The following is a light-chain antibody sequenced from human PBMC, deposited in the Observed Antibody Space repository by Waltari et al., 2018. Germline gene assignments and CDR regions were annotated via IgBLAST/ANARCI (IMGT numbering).Light chain of an antibody. J-gene: IGKJ4*01. V-gene: IGKV1-12*01. CDR1: QGINSC. CDR2: DAS. Sequence: DIQITQSPSSVSASVGDKVTITCLASQGINSCLAWYQKKPGKAPKLLIYDASSLQTGVPSRFSGSESGTDFTLTISSLQPEDFATYYCQQANRFPLTFGGGTKVELK. CDR3: QQANRFPLT.